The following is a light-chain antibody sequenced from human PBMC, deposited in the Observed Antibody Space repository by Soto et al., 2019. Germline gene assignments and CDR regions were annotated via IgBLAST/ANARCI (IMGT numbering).Light chain of an antibody. CDR2: AAS. CDR1: QSISSY. Sequence: DIQMTQSPASLSASVGDRVTITCRARQSISSYLNWYQQKPGKAPKLLSYAASSLQSGVPSRFSGSGSGTDFTLTISSLPPDDFGSYYCQQYNRSSLTFGGGTKGDIK. V-gene: IGKV1-39*01. CDR3: QQYNRSSLT. J-gene: IGKJ4*01.